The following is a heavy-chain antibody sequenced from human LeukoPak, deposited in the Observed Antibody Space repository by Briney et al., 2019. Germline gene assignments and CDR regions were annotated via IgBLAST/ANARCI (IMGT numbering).Heavy chain of an antibody. V-gene: IGHV3-30*02. CDR1: GFTFSSYG. Sequence: GGTLRLSCAASGFTFSSYGMYWVRQAQAKGLELVAFIRYDGSNKYYADSAEGRFTISRDNSKNTLYLQMNSLRAEDTAVYYCAKDRLTDDFWSGYYWGQGTLVTVSS. CDR3: AKDRLTDDFWSGYY. CDR2: IRYDGSNK. J-gene: IGHJ4*02. D-gene: IGHD3-3*01.